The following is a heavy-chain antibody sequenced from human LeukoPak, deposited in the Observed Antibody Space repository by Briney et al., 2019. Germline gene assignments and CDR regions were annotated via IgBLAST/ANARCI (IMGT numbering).Heavy chain of an antibody. Sequence: GGSLRLSCAASGFTFSSHDMSWVRQAPGKGLEWVSGISGSGDSTYYADSVKGRFTISRDNSKNTLYLQMNSLRAEDTAVYYCAKDYRIVVVVAVSYFDYWGQGTLVTVSS. D-gene: IGHD2-15*01. CDR3: AKDYRIVVVVAVSYFDY. CDR1: GFTFSSHD. CDR2: ISGSGDST. V-gene: IGHV3-23*01. J-gene: IGHJ4*02.